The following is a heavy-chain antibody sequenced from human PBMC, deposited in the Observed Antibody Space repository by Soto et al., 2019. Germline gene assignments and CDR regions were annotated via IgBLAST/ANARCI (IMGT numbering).Heavy chain of an antibody. CDR2: IYQSGTT. V-gene: IGHV4-61*01. CDR3: ARDSSGRHDY. J-gene: IGHJ4*02. CDR1: GGSVRSGSYY. D-gene: IGHD3-22*01. Sequence: SETLSLTCSVPGGSVRSGSYYWTWIRQPPGKGLEWIGYIYQSGTTNYNASLKSRVTISIDTSKNQFFLKLNSVTAADTAVYYCARDSSGRHDYWGQGTQVTVSS.